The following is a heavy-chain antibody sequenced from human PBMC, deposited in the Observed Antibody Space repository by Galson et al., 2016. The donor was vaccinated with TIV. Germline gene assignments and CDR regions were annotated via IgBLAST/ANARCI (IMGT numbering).Heavy chain of an antibody. CDR3: AKGKEYYEF. CDR1: GYMFSAHW. J-gene: IGHJ4*02. V-gene: IGHV5-51*03. D-gene: IGHD3-16*01. CDR2: MNPGDSET. Sequence: QSGAEVKKPGESLIISCKASGYMFSAHWFGWVRQMPGKGPEWIGIMNPGDSETRYSPSFEGQVTISADNSISTAYLQWHSLKASDTAGYYCAKGKEYYEFWGQGTLFTVSS.